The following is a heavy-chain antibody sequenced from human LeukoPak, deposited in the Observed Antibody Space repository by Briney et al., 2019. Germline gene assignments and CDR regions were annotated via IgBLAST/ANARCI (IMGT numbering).Heavy chain of an antibody. D-gene: IGHD1-26*01. V-gene: IGHV3-15*01. J-gene: IGHJ4*02. CDR3: TTDCWELQFDC. Sequence: GGSLRLSCAASGFTFSNAWMNWVRQAPGKGLEWVGRIKNKPDGETTDYAEPVKGRFTISRDDSKNTLFLQMNSLKTEDTAVYYCTTDCWELQFDCWGQGTLVTVSS. CDR2: IKNKPDGETT. CDR1: GFTFSNAW.